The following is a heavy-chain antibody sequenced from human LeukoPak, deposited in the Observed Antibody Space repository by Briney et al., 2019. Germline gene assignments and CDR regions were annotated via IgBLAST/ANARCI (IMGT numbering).Heavy chain of an antibody. D-gene: IGHD6-6*01. CDR1: GFTFSSYA. Sequence: GGSLRLSCAASGFTFSSYAMHWVRQAPGKGLEYVSAISSNGGSTYYANSVKGRFTISRDNSKNTLYLQMGSLRAEDMAVYYCARSGPVDYGSSSNWFDPWGQGTLVTVSS. V-gene: IGHV3-64*01. CDR2: ISSNGGST. CDR3: ARSGPVDYGSSSNWFDP. J-gene: IGHJ5*02.